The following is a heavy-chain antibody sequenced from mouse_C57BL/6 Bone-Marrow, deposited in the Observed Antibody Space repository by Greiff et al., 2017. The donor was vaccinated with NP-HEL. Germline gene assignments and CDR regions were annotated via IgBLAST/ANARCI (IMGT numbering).Heavy chain of an antibody. Sequence: VQLQQSGPELVKPGASVKISCKASGYTFTDYYMNWVKQSHGKSLEWIGDINPNNGGTSYNQKFKGKATLTVDKSSSTAYMELRSLTSEDSAVYYCARSCPWYFDVWGTGTTVTVSS. CDR1: GYTFTDYY. CDR2: INPNNGGT. V-gene: IGHV1-26*01. J-gene: IGHJ1*03. CDR3: ARSCPWYFDV.